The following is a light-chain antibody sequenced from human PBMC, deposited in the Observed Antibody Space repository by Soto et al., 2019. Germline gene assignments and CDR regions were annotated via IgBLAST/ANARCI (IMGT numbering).Light chain of an antibody. Sequence: DVVMTQSPLSLRVTLGQPASISCRASQSLVYSDGNTYLNWFQQRPDKSPRRLIYKVSNRDSGDPDRVSGSESGPHCTQKISRVEAEDVGVYSCRQGTHWPPVFTFAPEPKEDIK. J-gene: IGKJ3*01. CDR3: RQGTHWPPVFT. V-gene: IGKV2-30*01. CDR1: QSLVYSDGNTY. CDR2: KVS.